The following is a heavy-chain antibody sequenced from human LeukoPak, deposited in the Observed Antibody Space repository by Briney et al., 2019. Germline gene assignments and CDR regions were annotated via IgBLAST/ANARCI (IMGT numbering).Heavy chain of an antibody. J-gene: IGHJ5*02. CDR3: VRDSHNWNYSGFDP. V-gene: IGHV1-2*02. D-gene: IGHD1-7*01. Sequence: ASVKVSCKASGYTFTGYYMHWVRQAPGQGLEWMGWINPNSGGTNYAQKFQGRVTMTRDTSISTAYMELSRLRSDDTAVYYCVRDSHNWNYSGFDPWGQGTLVTVSS. CDR2: INPNSGGT. CDR1: GYTFTGYY.